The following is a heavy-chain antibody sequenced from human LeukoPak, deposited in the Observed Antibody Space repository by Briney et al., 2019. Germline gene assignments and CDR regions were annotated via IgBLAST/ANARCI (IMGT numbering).Heavy chain of an antibody. D-gene: IGHD5-18*01. V-gene: IGHV3-11*04. CDR1: GFTFSDYY. CDR3: AGMVTEDAFDI. J-gene: IGHJ3*02. CDR2: LSSGGSMV. Sequence: GGSLRLSCVASGFTFSDYYINWIRQAPGMGLEWIAYLSSGGSMVYYADSVKGRFAISRDNAKNSLYLQMNSLRAEDTAVYYCAGMVTEDAFDIWGQGTMVTVSS.